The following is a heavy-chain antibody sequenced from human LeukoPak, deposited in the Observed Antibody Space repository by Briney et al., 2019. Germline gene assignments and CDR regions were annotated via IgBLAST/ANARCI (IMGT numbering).Heavy chain of an antibody. J-gene: IGHJ4*02. V-gene: IGHV3-72*01. CDR2: SRSRSKPNSCTT. D-gene: IGHD6-13*01. CDR1: GVTISDNH. CDR3: VRVITRASGWYHFDY. Sequence: GRSLRPSCEDSGVTISDNHIDWVRQDTGKGLEWVGRSRSRSKPNSCTTEFAASFEGRFILSRDDSKNSLYLQMNSLNTEDTAVYYCVRVITRASGWYHFDYWGQGSLVTVSS.